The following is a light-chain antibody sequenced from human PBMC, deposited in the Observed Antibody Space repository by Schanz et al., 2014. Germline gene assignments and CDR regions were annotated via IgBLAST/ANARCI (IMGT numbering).Light chain of an antibody. V-gene: IGLV1-40*01. Sequence: QSVLTQPPSVSGAPGQRVTISCTGSSSNIGAGYVLHWYQQLPGTAPKLLIYGNSNRPSGVPDRFSGSRSGTSASLAITGLQAEDEGDYYCSSYTTRNTLVVFGGGTKLTVL. CDR1: SSNIGAGYV. CDR2: GNS. J-gene: IGLJ2*01. CDR3: SSYTTRNTLVV.